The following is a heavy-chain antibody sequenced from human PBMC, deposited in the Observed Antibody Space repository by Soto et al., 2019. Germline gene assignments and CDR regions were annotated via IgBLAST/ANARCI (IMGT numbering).Heavy chain of an antibody. Sequence: PGGSLRLSCAASGFTFSSYAMNGVRQAPGKGLEWVSAISGTGFSTYYTDSVKGRFTISRDNSKNTLYLQMNSLRAEDTAVYYCAKVIVVVTADRGRYFQHWGQGT. CDR3: AKVIVVVTADRGRYFQH. J-gene: IGHJ1*01. CDR1: GFTFSSYA. CDR2: ISGTGFST. V-gene: IGHV3-23*01. D-gene: IGHD2-21*02.